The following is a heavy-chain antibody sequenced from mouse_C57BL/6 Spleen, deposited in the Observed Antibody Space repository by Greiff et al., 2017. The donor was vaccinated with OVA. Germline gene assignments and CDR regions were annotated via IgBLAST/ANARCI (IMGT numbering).Heavy chain of an antibody. D-gene: IGHD1-1*02. V-gene: IGHV14-2*01. J-gene: IGHJ4*01. CDR3: ARWYAEDDFYAMDY. CDR1: GFNIKDYY. Sequence: VQLQQSGAELVKPGASVKLSCTASGFNIKDYYMHWVKQRTEQGLEWIGRIDPEDGETKYAPKFQGKATITADTSSNTAYLQLLSLPSEDTAVYSCARWYAEDDFYAMDYWGQGTSVTVSS. CDR2: IDPEDGET.